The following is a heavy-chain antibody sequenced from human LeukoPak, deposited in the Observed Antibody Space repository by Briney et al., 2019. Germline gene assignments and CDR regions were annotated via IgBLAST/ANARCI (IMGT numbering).Heavy chain of an antibody. D-gene: IGHD3-10*01. V-gene: IGHV2-5*02. CDR2: MYWDDDK. CDR1: GFSVNTNGVG. J-gene: IGHJ2*01. Sequence: SGPALVKPTQTLTLTCTFSGFSVNTNGVGVGWIRQPPGKALGWLALMYWDDDKRYSPSLKSRLTITKDIAKNQVVLIMTNMDPGDTATYYCARPSNSMVRGVTGYFDLWGRGTLVTVSS. CDR3: ARPSNSMVRGVTGYFDL.